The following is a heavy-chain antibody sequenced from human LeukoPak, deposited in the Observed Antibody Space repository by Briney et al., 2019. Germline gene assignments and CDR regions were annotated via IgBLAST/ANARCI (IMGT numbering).Heavy chain of an antibody. CDR2: INHSGST. Sequence: SETLSLTCAVYGGSFSGYYWSWIRRPPGKGLEWIGEINHSGSTNYNPSLKSRVTISVDTSKNQFSLKLSSVTAADTAVYYCARGFRPLWPSDYWGQGTLVTVSS. J-gene: IGHJ4*02. D-gene: IGHD3-16*01. V-gene: IGHV4-34*01. CDR1: GGSFSGYY. CDR3: ARGFRPLWPSDY.